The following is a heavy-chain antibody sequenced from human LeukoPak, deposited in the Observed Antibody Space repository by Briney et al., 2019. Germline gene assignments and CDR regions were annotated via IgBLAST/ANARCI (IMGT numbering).Heavy chain of an antibody. CDR1: GFTFSSSA. Sequence: SVKVSCKASGFTFSSSAMQWVRQARGQRLEWIGWIVVGSGNTNYAQKFQERVTITRDMSTSTAYMELSSLRSEDTAVYYCAAGLEAATNMLDYYYYGMDVWGQGTTVTVTS. CDR3: AAGLEAATNMLDYYYYGMDV. J-gene: IGHJ6*02. CDR2: IVVGSGNT. D-gene: IGHD5-24*01. V-gene: IGHV1-58*02.